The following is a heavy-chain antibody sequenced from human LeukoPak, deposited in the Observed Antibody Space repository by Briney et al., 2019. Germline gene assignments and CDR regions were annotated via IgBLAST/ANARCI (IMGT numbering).Heavy chain of an antibody. J-gene: IGHJ6*03. D-gene: IGHD3-9*01. CDR2: ISGSGGST. CDR3: AKNVREADWYYYYMDV. CDR1: GFTFDDYG. V-gene: IGHV3-23*01. Sequence: GGSLRLSCAASGFTFDDYGMSWVRQAPGKGLEWVSAISGSGGSTYYADSVKGRFTISRDNSKNTLYLQMNSLRAEDTAVYYCAKNVREADWYYYYMDVWGKGTTVTVSS.